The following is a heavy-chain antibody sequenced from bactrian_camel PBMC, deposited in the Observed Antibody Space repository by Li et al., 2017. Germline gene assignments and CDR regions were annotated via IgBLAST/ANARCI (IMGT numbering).Heavy chain of an antibody. CDR2: IYNGARGLTSA. V-gene: IGHV3S42*01. Sequence: DVQLVESGGCSVQVGGSLRLSCVASGDTISRYCMGRFRQAPGKEREGVTYIYNGARGLTSAIYADSVKGRFTISQDNAKSTMYLQMNSLKVEDTAMYYCGARRIDGSGCGLSALPVRSWGQGTQVTVS. CDR1: GDTISRYC. CDR3: GARRIDGSGCGLSALPVRS. D-gene: IGHD2*01. J-gene: IGHJ6*01.